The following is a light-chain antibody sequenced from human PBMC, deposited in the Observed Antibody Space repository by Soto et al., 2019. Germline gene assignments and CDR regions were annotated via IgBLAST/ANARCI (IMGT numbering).Light chain of an antibody. CDR3: ISYTSSSTGV. J-gene: IGLJ3*02. CDR1: SSDVGGYNY. Sequence: QSALTQPASVSGSPGQSITISCTGTSSDVGGYNYVSWYQQHPGKAPKLMIYEVSNRPSGVSDRFSGSRSGNTASLTISGLQAEDESDYYCISYTSSSTGVVGGGTKLTVL. V-gene: IGLV2-14*01. CDR2: EVS.